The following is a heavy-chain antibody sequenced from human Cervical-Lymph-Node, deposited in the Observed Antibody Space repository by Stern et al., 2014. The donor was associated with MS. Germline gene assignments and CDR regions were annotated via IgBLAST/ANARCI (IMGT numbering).Heavy chain of an antibody. D-gene: IGHD6-13*01. V-gene: IGHV3-33*01. J-gene: IGHJ4*02. CDR3: ASAYSSSHYYFDY. CDR1: GLRFSRYP. CDR2: IWYDGSNP. Sequence: VYLVESGGGVVQPGRSLRLLRAASGLRFSRYPMNCVRQAPRKGLEWVALIWYDGSNPYYADSVTGRFTISRDNFKNTLYLQMNSLRAEDTAVYYCASAYSSSHYYFDYWGQGALVTVSS.